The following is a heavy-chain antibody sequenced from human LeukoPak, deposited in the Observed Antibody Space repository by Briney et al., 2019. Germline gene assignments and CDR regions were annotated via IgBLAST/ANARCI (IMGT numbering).Heavy chain of an antibody. CDR3: ARDYFRDYYDSSGYSGVVLY. CDR2: VYYTGST. CDR1: GGSISSYY. Sequence: TSETLSLTCTISGGSISSYYWSWVRQPPGKGLEWIGFVYYTGSTNYSPSLKSRVTISVDTSKNQFSLKLRSVTAADTAVYYCARDYFRDYYDSSGYSGVVLYWGQGTLVTVSS. V-gene: IGHV4-59*01. J-gene: IGHJ4*02. D-gene: IGHD3-22*01.